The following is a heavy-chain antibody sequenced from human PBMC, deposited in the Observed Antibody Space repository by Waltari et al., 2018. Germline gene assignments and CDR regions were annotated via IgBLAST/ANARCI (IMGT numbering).Heavy chain of an antibody. Sequence: QGQLVESGGGVVQPGRSLRLSCAASGFPFSTYAMHWVRQAPGKGLEWVAVISYDGSNRYYADSLKGRVTISRDNSKNTLYLQMNSLRTEDTAVFYCARVSRYWYFDLRGRGTLVTVSS. CDR3: ARVSRYWYFDL. CDR2: ISYDGSNR. D-gene: IGHD2-21*01. CDR1: GFPFSTYA. V-gene: IGHV3-30-3*01. J-gene: IGHJ2*01.